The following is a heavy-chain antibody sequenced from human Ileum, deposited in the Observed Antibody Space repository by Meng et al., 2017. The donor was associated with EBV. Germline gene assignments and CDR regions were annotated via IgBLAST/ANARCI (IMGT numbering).Heavy chain of an antibody. CDR2: ISYSGTT. D-gene: IGHD6-19*01. CDR1: GVSIDRSSDN. J-gene: IGHJ4*02. Sequence: QLQLREAGPGLVKLSGTLPLTLPVSGVSIDRSSDNWGWIRQSPGKGLEWMGNISYSGTTYYNPSLKSRVTISVDTSKNQFSLKLSSVTAADTAVYYCARGYSSGWYYFDSWGQGTLVTVSS. V-gene: IGHV4-39*01. CDR3: ARGYSSGWYYFDS.